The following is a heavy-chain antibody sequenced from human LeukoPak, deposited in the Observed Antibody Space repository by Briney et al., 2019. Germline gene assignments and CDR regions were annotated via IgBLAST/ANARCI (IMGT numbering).Heavy chain of an antibody. V-gene: IGHV3-23*01. CDR2: ISGSGGST. CDR3: ALSPPLYYDYVWGSYRYFDY. D-gene: IGHD3-16*02. Sequence: GGSLRLSCAASGFTFSSYAMSWVRQAPGKGLEWVSAISGSGGSTYYADSVKGRFTISRDNSKNTLYLRMNSLRAEDTAVYYCALSPPLYYDYVWGSYRYFDYWGQGTLVTVSS. J-gene: IGHJ4*02. CDR1: GFTFSSYA.